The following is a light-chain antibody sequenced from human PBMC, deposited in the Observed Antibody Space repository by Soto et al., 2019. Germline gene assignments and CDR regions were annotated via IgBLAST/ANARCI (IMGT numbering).Light chain of an antibody. CDR3: QHYNNLPLT. V-gene: IGKV3-15*01. Sequence: EIVMTQSPATLSVSPGEGATLSCRASQSVRSDLAWYQHKPGLAPRLLIYGVSTRATGIPVRFSGSGSGTEFTLSISSLQSEDSAIYYCQHYNNLPLTFGGGTMVDIK. CDR1: QSVRSD. CDR2: GVS. J-gene: IGKJ4*01.